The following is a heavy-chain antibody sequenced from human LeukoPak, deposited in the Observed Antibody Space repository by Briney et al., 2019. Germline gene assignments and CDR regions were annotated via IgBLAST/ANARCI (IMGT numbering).Heavy chain of an antibody. D-gene: IGHD6-13*01. CDR2: ITSSGSTI. CDR1: GFRFSDYY. J-gene: IGHJ5*02. Sequence: GGSLRLSCAASGFRFSDYYMTWIRQAPGKGLEWVSHITSSGSTIHYADSVKGRFTISSDNAKNSLYLQMSSLRAEDTAVYYCARIGSSWPNWFDPWGQGTLVTVSS. CDR3: ARIGSSWPNWFDP. V-gene: IGHV3-11*01.